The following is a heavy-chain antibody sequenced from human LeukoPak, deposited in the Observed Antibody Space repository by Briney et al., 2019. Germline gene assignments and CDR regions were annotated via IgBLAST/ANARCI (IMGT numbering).Heavy chain of an antibody. V-gene: IGHV4-59*12. D-gene: IGHD5-18*01. CDR3: ARDGYDEQNDYYYHYMDV. CDR2: IYDSGST. J-gene: IGHJ6*03. Sequence: PSETLSLTCTVSGASINSYYWSWIRQPPGKGLEWIGCIYDSGSTDYNPSLKSRVTMSVDTSKNQFSLKLSSVTAADTAVYYCARDGYDEQNDYYYHYMDVWGKGTTVTVSS. CDR1: GASINSYY.